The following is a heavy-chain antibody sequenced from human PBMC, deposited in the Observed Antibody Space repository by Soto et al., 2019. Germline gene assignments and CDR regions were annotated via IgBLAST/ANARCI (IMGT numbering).Heavy chain of an antibody. Sequence: SGGSLRLSCAASGFTFSSYAMSWVRQAPGKGLEWVSGISGSGGNTYYADSVKGRFTISRDNPKNMMYLHMNSLRAEDTAAYYCAKGAKNEYYFYGMDVWGQGTTVTVS. V-gene: IGHV3-23*01. CDR1: GFTFSSYA. CDR3: AKGAKNEYYFYGMDV. J-gene: IGHJ6*02. CDR2: ISGSGGNT. D-gene: IGHD1-1*01.